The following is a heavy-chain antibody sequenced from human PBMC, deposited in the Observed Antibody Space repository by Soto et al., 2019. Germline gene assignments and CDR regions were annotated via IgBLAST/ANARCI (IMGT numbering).Heavy chain of an antibody. D-gene: IGHD3-3*01. V-gene: IGHV1-8*01. CDR1: GYTFTSHD. Sequence: ASVKVSCKASGYTFTSHDIIWVRQAAGQGLEWMGWTNPISEKSKTTYLPNFQGRVVMTRDTFLGTAYLELSGLRSDDTAVYYCARGATAYYDFWANPRGDWLDLWGQGTLVTVSS. CDR3: ARGATAYYDFWANPRGDWLDL. J-gene: IGHJ5*02. CDR2: TNPISEKSKT.